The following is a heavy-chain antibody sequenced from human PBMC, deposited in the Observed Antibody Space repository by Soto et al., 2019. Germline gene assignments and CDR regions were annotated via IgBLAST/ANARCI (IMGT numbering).Heavy chain of an antibody. V-gene: IGHV3-21*01. J-gene: IGHJ4*02. CDR1: GFTFSSYS. CDR2: ISSSSSYI. D-gene: IGHD2-2*01. Sequence: GGSLRLSCAASGFTFSSYSMNWVRQAPGKGLEWVSSISSSSSYIYYADSVKGRFTISRDNAKNSLYLQMNSLRAEDTAVYYCARDRPQRPAAYFDYWGQGTLVTVS. CDR3: ARDRPQRPAAYFDY.